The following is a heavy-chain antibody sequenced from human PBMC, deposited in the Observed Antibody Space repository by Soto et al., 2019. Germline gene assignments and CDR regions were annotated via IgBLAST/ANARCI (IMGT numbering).Heavy chain of an antibody. V-gene: IGHV4-61*01. J-gene: IGHJ6*02. D-gene: IGHD6-13*01. CDR2: IYYSGST. CDR3: ARDQPTYSSSWYYYYYGMDV. CDR1: GGSVSSGSYY. Sequence: QVQLQESGPGLVKPSETLSLTCTVSGGSVSSGSYYWSWIRQPPGKGLEWIGYIYYSGSTNYNPSLKSRVTISVDTSKNQFSLKLSSVTAADTAVYYCARDQPTYSSSWYYYYYGMDVWGQGTTVTVSS.